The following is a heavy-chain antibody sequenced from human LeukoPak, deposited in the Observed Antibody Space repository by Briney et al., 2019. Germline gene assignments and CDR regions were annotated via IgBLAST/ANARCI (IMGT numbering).Heavy chain of an antibody. V-gene: IGHV1-2*02. CDR1: GYTFTGYY. D-gene: IGHD6-13*01. CDR2: INPNSGGT. J-gene: IGHJ4*02. CDR3: ARDKVGRSSSWYHPQFDY. Sequence: ASVKVSCKASGYTFTGYYMHWVRQAPGQGLEWMGWINPNSGGTNYAQKFQGRVTMTRDMSTSTVYMELSSLRSEDTAVYYCARDKVGRSSSWYHPQFDYWGQGTLVTVSS.